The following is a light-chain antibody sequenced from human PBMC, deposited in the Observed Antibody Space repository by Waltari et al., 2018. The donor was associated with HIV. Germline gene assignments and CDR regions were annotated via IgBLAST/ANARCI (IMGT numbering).Light chain of an antibody. Sequence: DIQMTQSPSSLSASVGDRVTITCRASQNISSYLTWYQHKPGTVPKLLVYAASTLESGVPSRFSGSGSGTDFTFTISSLQPEDFATYYCQHSYSAPYSFGQGTKLEMK. CDR1: QNISSY. J-gene: IGKJ2*03. CDR3: QHSYSAPYS. V-gene: IGKV1-39*01. CDR2: AAS.